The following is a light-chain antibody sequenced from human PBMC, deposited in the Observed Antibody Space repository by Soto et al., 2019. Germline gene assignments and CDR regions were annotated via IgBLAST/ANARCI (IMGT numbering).Light chain of an antibody. J-gene: IGKJ1*01. CDR3: QQYYSTPT. Sequence: IVMTQSPDSLAVSLGERATINCKSSQSVLYSSNNKNYLAWYQQKPGQSPKLLIYWASTRESGVPDRFSGSGSGTDFTLTVSSLQAEDVAVYYCQQYYSTPTFGQGTKVEI. CDR1: QSVLYSSNNKNY. CDR2: WAS. V-gene: IGKV4-1*01.